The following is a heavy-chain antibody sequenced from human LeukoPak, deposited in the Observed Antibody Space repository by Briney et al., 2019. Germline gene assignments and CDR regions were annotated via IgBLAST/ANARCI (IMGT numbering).Heavy chain of an antibody. CDR3: ARRHIAAASTLEY. D-gene: IGHD6-13*01. J-gene: IGHJ4*02. CDR2: ISSTGTT. V-gene: IGHV4-59*01. CDR1: GLTNNCYH. Sequence: PAETLSLMCTLSGLTNNCYHWRWLRQSPGREREGIGYISSTGTTNYNPSLKSRLTISVDTSKNQLSLKLSSVTAADTAVYYCARRHIAAASTLEYWGQGPLVTVSS.